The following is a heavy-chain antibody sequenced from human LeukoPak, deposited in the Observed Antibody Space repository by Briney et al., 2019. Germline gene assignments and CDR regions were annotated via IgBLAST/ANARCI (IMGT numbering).Heavy chain of an antibody. CDR3: ARDLRVGATSDY. CDR2: INPNSGGT. CDR1: GYTFTCYY. V-gene: IGHV1-2*02. J-gene: IGHJ4*02. D-gene: IGHD1-26*01. Sequence: ASVKVSCKASGYTFTCYYMHWVRQAPGQGLEWMGWINPNSGGTNYAQKFQGRVTMTRDTSISTAYMELSRLRSDDTAVYYRARDLRVGATSDYWGQGTLVTVSS.